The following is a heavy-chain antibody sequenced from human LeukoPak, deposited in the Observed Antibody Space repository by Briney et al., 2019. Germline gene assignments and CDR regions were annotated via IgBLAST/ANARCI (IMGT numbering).Heavy chain of an antibody. V-gene: IGHV5-51*01. CDR1: GYSFTSYW. D-gene: IGHD1-1*01. CDR3: AGSTKIERGANYFYHFYMDV. J-gene: IGHJ6*03. Sequence: GESLKISCKGSGYSFTSYWIGWVRQMPGKGLELMGIIYPGDSDTIYSTSFQGQVTLSLDQSLNTPYLQWSSLKASGTAMYPRAGSTKIERGANYFYHFYMDVWGKGTTVTVSS. CDR2: IYPGDSDT.